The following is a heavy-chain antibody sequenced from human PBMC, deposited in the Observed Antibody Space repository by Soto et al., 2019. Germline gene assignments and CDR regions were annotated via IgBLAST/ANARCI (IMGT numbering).Heavy chain of an antibody. CDR1: GGSISSSSYY. V-gene: IGHV4-39*01. Sequence: XXTLSLPFTVSGGSISSSSYYWGFIRQPPGKGLEWIGSIYYSGSTYYNPSLKSRVTISVDTSKNQFSLKLSSVTAADTAVYYCARHAYYYDSSGYYDYWGQGTLVTVSS. CDR3: ARHAYYYDSSGYYDY. J-gene: IGHJ4*02. D-gene: IGHD3-22*01. CDR2: IYYSGST.